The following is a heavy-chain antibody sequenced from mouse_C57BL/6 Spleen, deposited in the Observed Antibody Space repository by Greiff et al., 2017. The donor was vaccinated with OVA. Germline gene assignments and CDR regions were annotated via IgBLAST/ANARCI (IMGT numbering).Heavy chain of an antibody. CDR2: ISYDGSN. J-gene: IGHJ1*03. V-gene: IGHV3-6*01. Sequence: EVQVVESGPGLVKPSQSLSLTCSVTGYSITSGYYWNWIRQFPGNKLEWMGYISYDGSNNYNPSLKNRISITRYTSKNQFFLKLNSVNTEDTATYYCARGSDYYGRSPYWYFDVWGTGTTVTVSS. CDR1: GYSITSGYY. D-gene: IGHD1-1*01. CDR3: ARGSDYYGRSPYWYFDV.